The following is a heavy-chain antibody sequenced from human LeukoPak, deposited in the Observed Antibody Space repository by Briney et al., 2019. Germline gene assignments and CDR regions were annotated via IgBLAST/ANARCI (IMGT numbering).Heavy chain of an antibody. Sequence: ASVKVSCKASAYSFTSYGISWVRQAPGQGLEWMGWINAHNGNTNYAQKLQGRVTMTTDTSTSTAHMELRSLRSDDTAVYYCGRQYASSSAWFDPWGQGTLVTVSS. V-gene: IGHV1-18*01. CDR2: INAHNGNT. D-gene: IGHD6-6*01. CDR1: AYSFTSYG. J-gene: IGHJ5*02. CDR3: GRQYASSSAWFDP.